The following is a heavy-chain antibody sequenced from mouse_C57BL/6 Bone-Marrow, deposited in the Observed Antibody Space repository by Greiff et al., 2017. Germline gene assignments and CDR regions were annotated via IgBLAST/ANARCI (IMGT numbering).Heavy chain of an antibody. CDR1: GFTFSSYA. J-gene: IGHJ1*03. V-gene: IGHV5-9-1*02. CDR3: TRDEYDYGSSYFWYFDV. CDR2: ISSGGDSI. Sequence: EVMLVESGEGLVKPGGSLKLSCAASGFTFSSYAMSWVRQTPEKRLEWVAYISSGGDSIYYADTVKGRFTISRDNARNTLYLQMSSLKSEATAMYYCTRDEYDYGSSYFWYFDVWGTGTTVTVSS. D-gene: IGHD1-1*01.